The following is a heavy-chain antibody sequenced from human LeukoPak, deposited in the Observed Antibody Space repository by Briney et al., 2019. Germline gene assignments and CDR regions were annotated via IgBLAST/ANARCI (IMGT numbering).Heavy chain of an antibody. CDR2: IVVGSGNT. V-gene: IGHV1-58*01. CDR1: GFXFTSSA. D-gene: IGHD2-2*01. J-gene: IGHJ5*02. CDR3: AAHSSWRGRDFDP. Sequence: SVKVSCKASGFXFTSSAVQWVRQARGQRLEWIGWIVVGSGNTNYAQKFQERVTITRDMSTSTAYMELSSLRSEDTAVYYCAAHSSWRGRDFDPWGQGTLVTVSS.